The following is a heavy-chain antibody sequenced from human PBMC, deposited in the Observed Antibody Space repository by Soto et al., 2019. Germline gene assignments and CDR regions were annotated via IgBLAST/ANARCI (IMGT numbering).Heavy chain of an antibody. CDR2: VFYSGGA. J-gene: IGHJ4*02. V-gene: IGHV4-39*01. D-gene: IGHD3-3*01. Sequence: SETLSLTCTVSGDSIDRSSYYWGWVRQPPGKSLEWIGSVFYSGGAYYTPSLKTRATVSVDTSKNQFSLKLTSVTAADTAFYFCARHQLYGPARRGFDSWGRGSLVTVSS. CDR1: GDSIDRSSYY. CDR3: ARHQLYGPARRGFDS.